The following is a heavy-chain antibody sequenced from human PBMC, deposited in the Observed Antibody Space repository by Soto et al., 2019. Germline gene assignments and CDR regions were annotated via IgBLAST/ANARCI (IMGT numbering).Heavy chain of an antibody. V-gene: IGHV3-74*01. CDR2: VNSDGSTT. D-gene: IGHD2-2*02. CDR3: AREGCTTCYNRNFYYYGLDV. J-gene: IGHJ6*02. Sequence: EVQLVESGGGLVQPGGSLRLSCAASGFTFNSYWMHWVRQAPGKGLVWFSRVNSDGSTTSYADSVKGRFTISRDNAKNTLYLQMNSLRAEDTALYFCAREGCTTCYNRNFYYYGLDVWGQGTTVTVSS. CDR1: GFTFNSYW.